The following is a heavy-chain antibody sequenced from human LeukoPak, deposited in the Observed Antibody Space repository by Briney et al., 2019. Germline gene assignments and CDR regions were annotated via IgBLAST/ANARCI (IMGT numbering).Heavy chain of an antibody. CDR1: GFTFSGSA. J-gene: IGHJ4*02. D-gene: IGHD3-9*01. CDR3: TRHYDILTGYQKTFDY. CDR2: IRSKANSYAT. V-gene: IGHV3-73*01. Sequence: PGGSLRLSCAASGFTFSGSAMHWVRQASGKGLEWAGRIRSKANSYATAYAASVKGRFTISRDDSKNTAYLQMNSLKTEDTAVYYCTRHYDILTGYQKTFDYWGQGTLVTVSS.